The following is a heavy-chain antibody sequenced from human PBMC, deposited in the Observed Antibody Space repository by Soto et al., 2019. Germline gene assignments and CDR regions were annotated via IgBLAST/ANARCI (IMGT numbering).Heavy chain of an antibody. J-gene: IGHJ5*02. V-gene: IGHV4-39*07. Sequence: SETLSLTCPFSGCSISSSSFHWGWIRQPPGKGLEWIGSIYYSGSTYYSPSLKSRVTISVDTSKNQFSLKLSSVTAADTAVYYCARGYGRGHWFDPWGQGTLVTVSS. CDR1: GCSISSSSFH. D-gene: IGHD3-10*02. CDR3: ARGYGRGHWFDP. CDR2: IYYSGST.